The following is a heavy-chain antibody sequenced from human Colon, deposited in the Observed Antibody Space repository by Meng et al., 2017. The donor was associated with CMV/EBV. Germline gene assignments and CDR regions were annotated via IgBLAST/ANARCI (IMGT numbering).Heavy chain of an antibody. CDR1: GFNFSTFG. V-gene: IGHV3-30*03. Sequence: GESLKISCAASGFNFSTFGMHWVRQTPGKGLQWVGVISNDAVITYYGDSVKGRCAISRDNSKSTLFLELHNVRPDDTAVYYCARDLRGGLDALDMWGQGAMVT. J-gene: IGHJ3*02. D-gene: IGHD5/OR15-5a*01. CDR3: ARDLRGGLDALDM. CDR2: ISNDAVIT.